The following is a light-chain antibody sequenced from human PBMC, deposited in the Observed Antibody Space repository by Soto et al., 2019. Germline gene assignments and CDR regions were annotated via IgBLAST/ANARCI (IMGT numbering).Light chain of an antibody. V-gene: IGLV2-14*01. CDR2: DVS. CDR3: SSYTGSSTLV. CDR1: SSDVGGYIY. Sequence: QSALTQPASVSGSPGQSITISCTGTSSDVGGYIYVSWYQQHPGKAPKLMIYDVSHRPSGVSSRFSGSKSGNTASLTTSGLQAEDEADYYCSSYTGSSTLVFGGGTKVTVL. J-gene: IGLJ2*01.